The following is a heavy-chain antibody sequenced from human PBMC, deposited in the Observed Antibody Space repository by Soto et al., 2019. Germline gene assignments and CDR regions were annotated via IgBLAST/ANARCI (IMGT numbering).Heavy chain of an antibody. Sequence: SETLSLTCTVSGGSISSGDYYWSWIRQPPGKGLEWIGYIYYSGSTYYNPSLKSRVTISVDTSKNQFSLKLSSVTAADTAVYYCATSAEWLLSLDVWGQGTTVTVSS. CDR3: ATSAEWLLSLDV. J-gene: IGHJ6*02. CDR2: IYYSGST. D-gene: IGHD3-3*01. V-gene: IGHV4-30-4*01. CDR1: GGSISSGDYY.